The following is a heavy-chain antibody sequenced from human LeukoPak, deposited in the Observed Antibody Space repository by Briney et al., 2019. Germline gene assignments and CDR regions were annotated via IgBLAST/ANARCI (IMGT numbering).Heavy chain of an antibody. Sequence: GGSLRLSCAASGFTVSDNYMSWVRQAPGKGLEWVSVMYSSGTTYYADSVKGRFTISRDNSKNTVDLQMNSLRVEDTAVYYCARDLRGWYDWDFWGQGTLVTVFS. J-gene: IGHJ4*02. CDR1: GFTVSDNY. CDR2: MYSSGTT. CDR3: ARDLRGWYDWDF. V-gene: IGHV3-66*01. D-gene: IGHD6-19*01.